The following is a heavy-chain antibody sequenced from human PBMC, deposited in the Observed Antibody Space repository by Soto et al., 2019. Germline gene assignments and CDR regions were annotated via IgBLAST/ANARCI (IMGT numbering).Heavy chain of an antibody. V-gene: IGHV1-18*01. CDR3: ARDAGGAAAFDP. Sequence: HVQLVQIGAEEQKPGASVKVSCKASGYTFKIYDINWVRQAPGQGLEWMGWINPYNGNTNYAENLQGRVPMTTDTSTDTAYLELTNLTYDDTAVYYCARDAGGAAAFDPWGQGTRVTVSS. D-gene: IGHD6-25*01. CDR1: GYTFKIYD. J-gene: IGHJ5*02. CDR2: INPYNGNT.